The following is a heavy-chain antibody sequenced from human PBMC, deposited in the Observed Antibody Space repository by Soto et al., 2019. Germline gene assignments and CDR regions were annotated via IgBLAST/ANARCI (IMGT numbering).Heavy chain of an antibody. CDR1: GGSISSSNYY. V-gene: IGHV4-61*01. J-gene: IGHJ6*02. D-gene: IGHD4-17*01. CDR3: ARKTTVTTGYYYYYGMDV. Sequence: SETLSLTCTVSGGSISSSNYYWSWIRQPPGKGLEWIGYIYYSGSTNYNPSLKSRVTISVDTSKNQFSLKLSSVTAADTAVYYCARKTTVTTGYYYYYGMDVWGQGTTVTVSS. CDR2: IYYSGST.